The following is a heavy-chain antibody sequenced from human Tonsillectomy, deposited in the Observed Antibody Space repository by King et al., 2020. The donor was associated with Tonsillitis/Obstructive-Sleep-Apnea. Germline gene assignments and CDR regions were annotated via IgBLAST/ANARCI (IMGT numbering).Heavy chain of an antibody. D-gene: IGHD3-10*01. CDR2: ISSSGSTI. CDR1: GFTFSSYE. J-gene: IGHJ3*02. CDR3: ARDTRITMVRGYAFDI. Sequence: VQLVESGGGLVQPGGSLRLSCAASGFTFSSYEMNWVRQAPGKGLERVSYISSSGSTIYYADSVKGRFTISRDNAKNSLYLQMNSLRAEDTAVYYCARDTRITMVRGYAFDIWGQGTMVTVSS. V-gene: IGHV3-48*03.